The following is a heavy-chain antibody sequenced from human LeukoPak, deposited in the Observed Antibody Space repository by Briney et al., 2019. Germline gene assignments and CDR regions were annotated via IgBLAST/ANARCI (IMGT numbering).Heavy chain of an antibody. V-gene: IGHV4-4*07. CDR3: ARDQYYYDSSGYLTFDY. J-gene: IGHJ4*02. CDR2: IHTSGST. Sequence: PSETLSLTCNVSGVSISSYYWSWIRQPAGKGLEWIGRIHTSGSTNYNPSLKSRVTISVDTSKNQFSRKLSSVTAADTAVYYCARDQYYYDSSGYLTFDYWGQGTLVTVSS. CDR1: GVSISSYY. D-gene: IGHD3-22*01.